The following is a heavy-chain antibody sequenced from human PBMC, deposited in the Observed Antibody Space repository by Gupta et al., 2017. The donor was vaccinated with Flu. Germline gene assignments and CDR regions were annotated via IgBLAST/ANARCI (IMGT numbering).Heavy chain of an antibody. V-gene: IGHV1-69*01. J-gene: IGHJ3*01. CDR1: A. CDR3: EGESRDDYGDYPDSLDL. CDR2: IIPSSATA. D-gene: IGHD4-17*01. Sequence: AIRWVRHAAGMGVELMGGIIPSSATANYAQEFQGRLTITADESTRKAYMELSSMQSEDKAVYYCEGESRDDYGDYPDSLDLWGQGTMVTVSS.